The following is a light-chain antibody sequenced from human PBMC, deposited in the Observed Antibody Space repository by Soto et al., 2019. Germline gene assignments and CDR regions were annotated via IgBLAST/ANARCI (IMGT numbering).Light chain of an antibody. CDR1: SSDIGRYNY. CDR2: EVT. CDR3: SSFSTTSSPHIL. V-gene: IGLV2-14*01. Sequence: QSVLTQTASVSGSPGQSITISCTGTSSDIGRYNYVSWYQQHPGKAPKLMIYEVTYRHSGVSARFSGSKSGSTASLTISGLQAEDEADYFCSSFSTTSSPHILFGGGTKLTVL. J-gene: IGLJ2*01.